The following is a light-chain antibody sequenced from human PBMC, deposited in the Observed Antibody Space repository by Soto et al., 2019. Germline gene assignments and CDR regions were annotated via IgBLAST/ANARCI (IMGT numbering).Light chain of an antibody. CDR2: KAS. CDR1: QTISSW. CDR3: QQYNSYSDA. Sequence: DIQRTQSPSSLSGSVGDRVTITCGASQTISSWLAWYQQKPGKAPKLLIYKASTLKSGVPSRFSGSGSGTEFTLTISSLQPDDFATYYCQQYNSYSDAFGQGTKVDI. J-gene: IGKJ1*01. V-gene: IGKV1-5*03.